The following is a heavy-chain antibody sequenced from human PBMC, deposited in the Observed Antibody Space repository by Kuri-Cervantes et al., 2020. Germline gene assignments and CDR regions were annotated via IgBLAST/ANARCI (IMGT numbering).Heavy chain of an antibody. CDR1: GFTFSSYA. V-gene: IGHV3-64*02. Sequence: GESLKISCAASGFTFSSYAMHWVRQAPGKGLEYVSAISSNGGSTYYADSVKGRFTISRDNSKNTLYLQMNSLRVEDAAVYYCAKSPGDHGDYWGQGTLVTVSS. CDR2: ISSNGGST. CDR3: AKSPGDHGDY. D-gene: IGHD4-17*01. J-gene: IGHJ4*02.